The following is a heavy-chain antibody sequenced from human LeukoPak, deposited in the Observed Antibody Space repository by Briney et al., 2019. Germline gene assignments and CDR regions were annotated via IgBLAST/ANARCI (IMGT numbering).Heavy chain of an antibody. CDR1: GFTFDDYA. D-gene: IGHD3-16*01. Sequence: PGRSLRLSCAASGFTFDDYAMHWVRQAPGKGLEWVSGISWNSGSIGYADSVKGRFTISRDNAKNSLYLQMNSLRAEDTALYYCAKVGGSGRNYYYGMDVWGQGTTVTVSS. V-gene: IGHV3-9*01. CDR3: AKVGGSGRNYYYGMDV. J-gene: IGHJ6*02. CDR2: ISWNSGSI.